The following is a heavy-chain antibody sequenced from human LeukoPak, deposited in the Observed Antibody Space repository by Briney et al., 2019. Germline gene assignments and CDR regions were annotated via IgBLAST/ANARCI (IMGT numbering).Heavy chain of an antibody. D-gene: IGHD2-15*01. Sequence: QSGGSLRLSCAASGFTFSSYWMTWVRQAPGKGLEWVSAISGSGGSTYYADSVKGRFTISRDNSKNTLYLQMNSLRAEDTAVYYCAKGHQVVAANHFDYWGQGTLVTVSS. CDR1: GFTFSSYW. V-gene: IGHV3-23*01. CDR3: AKGHQVVAANHFDY. J-gene: IGHJ4*02. CDR2: ISGSGGST.